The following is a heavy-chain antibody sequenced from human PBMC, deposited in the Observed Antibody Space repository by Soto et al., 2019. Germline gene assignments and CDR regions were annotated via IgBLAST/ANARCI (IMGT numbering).Heavy chain of an antibody. CDR1: GFTFSGYG. D-gene: IGHD1-26*01. CDR3: AKDRWEVLYGMDV. J-gene: IGHJ6*02. CDR2: ISYDGSNK. Sequence: QVQLVESGGGVVQPGRSLRLSCAASGFTFSGYGMHWVRQAPGKGLEWVAVISYDGSNKYYADSVKGRFTISRDNSKNPLYLQMNSLRAEDTAVYYCAKDRWEVLYGMDVWGQGTTVTVSS. V-gene: IGHV3-30*18.